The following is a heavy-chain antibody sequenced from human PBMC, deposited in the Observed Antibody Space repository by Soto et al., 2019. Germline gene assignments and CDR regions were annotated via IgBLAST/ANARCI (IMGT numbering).Heavy chain of an antibody. J-gene: IGHJ4*02. Sequence: PGGSLRLSCAASGLTFRSYCIHWVRQAPLKVLLLFSLINTYLSVAIYVDSVKGLFTISRYNANNTLYLHMNSLRAEDKAVYYCAGPGEQHRYWGQGP. CDR1: GLTFRSYC. D-gene: IGHD3-16*01. V-gene: IGHV3-74*01. CDR3: AGPGEQHRY. CDR2: INTYLSVA.